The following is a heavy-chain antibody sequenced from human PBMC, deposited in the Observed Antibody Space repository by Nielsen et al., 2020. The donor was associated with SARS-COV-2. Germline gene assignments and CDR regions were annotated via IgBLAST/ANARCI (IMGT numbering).Heavy chain of an antibody. CDR3: ARDFEIYSYGGG. V-gene: IGHV3-66*01. D-gene: IGHD5-18*01. Sequence: GGSLRLSCAASEFTFINYAMSWVRQAPGKGLEWVSVIYSCGSTYYADSVKGRFTISRDNAKNSLYLQMNSLRAEDTAVYYCARDFEIYSYGGGWGQGTLVTVSS. J-gene: IGHJ4*02. CDR2: IYSCGST. CDR1: EFTFINYA.